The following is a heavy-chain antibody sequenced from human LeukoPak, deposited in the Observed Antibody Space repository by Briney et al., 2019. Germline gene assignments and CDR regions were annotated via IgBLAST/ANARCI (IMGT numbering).Heavy chain of an antibody. CDR2: IKQDGSEK. V-gene: IGHV3-7*01. CDR3: ARDLASQGRLYCSSTRCSKGTFDI. J-gene: IGHJ3*02. CDR1: GFTFSDYW. Sequence: GGSLRLSRAASGFTFSDYWMTWVRQAPGKGLEWVANIKQDGSEKYYLDPVKGRFTISRDNAKNSLYLQMNSLRVEDTAVYYCARDLASQGRLYCSSTRCSKGTFDIWGQGTMVTVSS. D-gene: IGHD2-2*01.